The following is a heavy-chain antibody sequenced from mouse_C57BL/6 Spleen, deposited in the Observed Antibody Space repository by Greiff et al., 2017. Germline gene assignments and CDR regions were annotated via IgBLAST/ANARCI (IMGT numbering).Heavy chain of an antibody. J-gene: IGHJ1*03. V-gene: IGHV1-58*01. Sequence: VQLQQSGAELVRPGSSVKMSCKTSGYTFTSYGINWVKQRPGQGLEWIGYIYIGNGYTEYNEKFKGKATLTSDTSSSTAYMQLSSLTSEDSAIYFCARASHYYGSSYGYFDVWGTGTTVTVAS. CDR1: GYTFTSYG. D-gene: IGHD1-1*01. CDR3: ARASHYYGSSYGYFDV. CDR2: IYIGNGYT.